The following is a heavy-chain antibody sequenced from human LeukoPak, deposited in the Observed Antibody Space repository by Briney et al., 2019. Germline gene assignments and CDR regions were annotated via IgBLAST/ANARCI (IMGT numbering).Heavy chain of an antibody. CDR2: LYYSGST. D-gene: IGHD2-2*01. J-gene: IGHJ3*02. CDR3: VVLGGMPDAFDI. V-gene: IGHV4-39*07. CDR1: GGSISSSSYY. Sequence: PSETLSLTCTVSGGSISSSSYYWGWIRQPPGKGLEWIGSLYYSGSTYYDPSLKSRVTISVDTSKNQFSLKLSSVTAADTAVYYCVVLGGMPDAFDIWGQGTMVTVSS.